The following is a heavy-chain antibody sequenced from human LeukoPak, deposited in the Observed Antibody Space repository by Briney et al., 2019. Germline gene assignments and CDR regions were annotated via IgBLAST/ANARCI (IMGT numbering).Heavy chain of an antibody. V-gene: IGHV1-46*01. D-gene: IGHD2-8*01. Sequence: GASVKVSCKASGYTFINFYIHWVRQAPGQGLEWMGVINPSGGSTDHSQKFQGRVTMTRDTSTSTVYMELSSLRSEDTAVYYCARPLAPVMLNAFDIWGRGTMVTVSS. CDR1: GYTFINFY. CDR3: ARPLAPVMLNAFDI. J-gene: IGHJ3*02. CDR2: INPSGGST.